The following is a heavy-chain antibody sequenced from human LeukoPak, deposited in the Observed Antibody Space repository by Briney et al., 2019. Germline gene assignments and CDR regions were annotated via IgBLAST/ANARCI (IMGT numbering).Heavy chain of an antibody. V-gene: IGHV1-46*01. CDR2: INPSGGSA. CDR3: ASLFAYCGGDCYSGDAFDI. CDR1: GYTFTGYY. J-gene: IGHJ3*02. D-gene: IGHD2-21*02. Sequence: ASVKVSCKASGYTFTGYYMHWVRQAPGQGLEWMGIINPSGGSASYAQKFQGRVTMTRDTSTSTVYMELSSLRSEDTAVYYCASLFAYCGGDCYSGDAFDIWGQGTMVTVSS.